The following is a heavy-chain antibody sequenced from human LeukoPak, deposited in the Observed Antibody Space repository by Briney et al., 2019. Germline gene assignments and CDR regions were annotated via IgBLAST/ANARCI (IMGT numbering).Heavy chain of an antibody. CDR2: IYYSGST. D-gene: IGHD3-22*01. J-gene: IGHJ4*02. Sequence: SETLSLTCTVSGGSISSSSYYWRWIRQPPGKGLEWIGSIYYSGSTYYNPSLKSRVTISVDTSKNQFSLKLSSVTAADTAVYYCARPGYYYDSSGYYYRDYWGQGTLVTVSS. CDR1: GGSISSSSYY. CDR3: ARPGYYYDSSGYYYRDY. V-gene: IGHV4-39*01.